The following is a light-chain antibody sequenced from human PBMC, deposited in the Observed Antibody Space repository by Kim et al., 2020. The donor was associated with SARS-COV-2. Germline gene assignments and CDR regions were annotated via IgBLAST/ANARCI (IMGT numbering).Light chain of an antibody. Sequence: LGQTVRITCQGDSLRVYYASWYQQKPGQAPVLVIYGKNNRPSGIPDRFSGSSSGNTASLTITGTQAEDEADYYCNSRDSSGNHLVFGGGTKLTVL. CDR1: SLRVYY. CDR2: GKN. CDR3: NSRDSSGNHLV. V-gene: IGLV3-19*01. J-gene: IGLJ3*02.